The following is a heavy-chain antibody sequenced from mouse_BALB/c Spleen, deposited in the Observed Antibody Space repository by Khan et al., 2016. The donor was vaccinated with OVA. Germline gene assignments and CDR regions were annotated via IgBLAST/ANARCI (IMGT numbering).Heavy chain of an antibody. Sequence: QVQLKQSGPGLVQPSQSLSITCTVSGFSLTTYGVHWVRQSPGKGLGWLGLIWSGGNTDYNAAFISRMSISTDNSTSQVFFKLNSLQADDTAMYYCARNSYMYDFTYWGQGTLVTVSA. D-gene: IGHD2-14*01. V-gene: IGHV2-4-1*01. J-gene: IGHJ3*01. CDR3: ARNSYMYDFTY. CDR2: IWSGGNT. CDR1: GFSLTTYG.